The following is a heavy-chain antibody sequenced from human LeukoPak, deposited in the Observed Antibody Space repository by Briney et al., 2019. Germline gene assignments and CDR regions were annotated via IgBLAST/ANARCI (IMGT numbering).Heavy chain of an antibody. V-gene: IGHV4-4*07. CDR2: IYTSGST. D-gene: IGHD4-17*01. Sequence: SETLSLTCTVSGGSISSYYWSWIRQPAGKGLEWIGHIYTSGSTNYNPSLKSRVTISVDKSKNQFSLKLSSVTAADTAVYYCARGWYGDLLYYYYYMDVWGKGTTVTVSS. CDR1: GGSISSYY. J-gene: IGHJ6*03. CDR3: ARGWYGDLLYYYYYMDV.